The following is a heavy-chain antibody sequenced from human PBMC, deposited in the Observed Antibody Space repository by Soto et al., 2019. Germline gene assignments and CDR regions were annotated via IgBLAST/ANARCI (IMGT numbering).Heavy chain of an antibody. CDR2: INAGNGNT. CDR3: AREEEYTDPPWFDP. D-gene: IGHD6-6*01. CDR1: GYTFTSYA. J-gene: IGHJ5*02. Sequence: GASVKVSCKASGYTFTSYAMHWVRQAPGQRKEWMGWINAGNGNTKYSQKFQGRVTITRDTSASTAYMVLSSLRSDYMAVYYCAREEEYTDPPWFDPWGQGTLVTVS. V-gene: IGHV1-3*01.